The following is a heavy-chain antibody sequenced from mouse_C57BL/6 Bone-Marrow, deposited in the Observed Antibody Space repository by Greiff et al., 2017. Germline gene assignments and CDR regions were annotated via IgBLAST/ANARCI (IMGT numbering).Heavy chain of an antibody. CDR1: GYTFTDYY. CDR3: ASNYVFAY. V-gene: IGHV1-26*01. CDR2: INPNNGGT. J-gene: IGHJ3*01. Sequence: VQLQQSGPELVKPGASVKISCKASGYTFTDYYMNWVKQSPGKSLEWIGDINPNNGGTSYNQKFKGKATLTVDKSSSTAYMELRSLTSEDSAVYYCASNYVFAYWGQGTLVTVSA. D-gene: IGHD2-1*01.